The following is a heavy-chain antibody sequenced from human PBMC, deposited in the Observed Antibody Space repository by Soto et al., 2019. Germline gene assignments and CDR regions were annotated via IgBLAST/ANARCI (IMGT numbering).Heavy chain of an antibody. D-gene: IGHD5-12*01. CDR2: ISSSSSTI. CDR1: GFTFSSYS. Sequence: EVQLVESGGGLVQPGGSLRLSCAASGFTFSSYSMNWVRQAPGKGLEWASYISSSSSTIYYADSVKGRFTISRDNAKNSLYLQMNSMRDEDTAVYYCARVSVEMATTDWWFDPWGQGTLVTVSS. J-gene: IGHJ5*02. CDR3: ARVSVEMATTDWWFDP. V-gene: IGHV3-48*02.